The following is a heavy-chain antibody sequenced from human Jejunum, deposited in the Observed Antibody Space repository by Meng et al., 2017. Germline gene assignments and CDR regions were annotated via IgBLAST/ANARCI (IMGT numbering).Heavy chain of an antibody. Sequence: SQTLSPTCAISGESVSSNDAAWNWIRQSPSRGLEWLGRTYYRSKWWNDYALSVKSRVAINADASRNQVSLQLSSVTPEDTAVYYCARASSNWGGYGPNWFDPWGQGTLVTVSS. CDR2: TYYRSKWWN. CDR3: ARASSNWGGYGPNWFDP. J-gene: IGHJ5*02. CDR1: GESVSSNDAA. D-gene: IGHD6-13*01. V-gene: IGHV6-1*01.